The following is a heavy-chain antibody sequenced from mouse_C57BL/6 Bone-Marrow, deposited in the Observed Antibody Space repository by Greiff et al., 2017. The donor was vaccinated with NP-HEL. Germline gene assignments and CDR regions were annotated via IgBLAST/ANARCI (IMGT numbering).Heavy chain of an antibody. V-gene: IGHV1-52*01. CDR3: ARGTGTAMDY. D-gene: IGHD4-1*01. J-gene: IGHJ4*01. Sequence: QVHVKQPGAELVRPGSSVKLSCKASGYTFTSYWMHWVKQRPIQGLEWIGNIDPSDSETHYNQKFKDKATLTVDKSSSTAYMQLSSLTSEDSAVYYCARGTGTAMDYWGQGTSVTVSS. CDR2: IDPSDSET. CDR1: GYTFTSYW.